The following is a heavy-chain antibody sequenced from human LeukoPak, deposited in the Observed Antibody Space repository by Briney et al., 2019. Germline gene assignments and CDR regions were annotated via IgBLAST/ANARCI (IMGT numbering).Heavy chain of an antibody. D-gene: IGHD2-15*01. CDR1: GYTFTGYY. CDR3: ARAGAVVDNWFDP. Sequence: ASVKVSCKASGYTFTGYYMHWVRQAPGQGLEWMGWINPNGGGTNYAQKFQGRVTMTRDTSISTAYMELSGLRSDDTAVYYCARAGAVVDNWFDPWGQGTLVTVSS. J-gene: IGHJ5*02. V-gene: IGHV1-2*02. CDR2: INPNGGGT.